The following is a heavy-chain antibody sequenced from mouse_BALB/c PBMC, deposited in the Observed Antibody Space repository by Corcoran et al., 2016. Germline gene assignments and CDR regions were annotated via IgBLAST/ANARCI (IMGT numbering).Heavy chain of an antibody. D-gene: IGHD1-1*01. CDR1: GFNIKDTY. J-gene: IGHJ2*01. V-gene: IGHV14-3*02. Sequence: EVQLQQSGAELVKPGASVKLSCTASGFNIKDTYMHWVKQRPEQGLEWIGRIDPANGNTKYDPKFQGKATITAETSSNTAYLQLSSLTSEDTAVYYCAITTVVAKGYWGQGTTLTVSS. CDR2: IDPANGNT. CDR3: AITTVVAKGY.